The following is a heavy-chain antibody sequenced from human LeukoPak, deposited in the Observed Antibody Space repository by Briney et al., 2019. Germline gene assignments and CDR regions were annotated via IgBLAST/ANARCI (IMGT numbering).Heavy chain of an antibody. CDR2: ISTDGTTT. D-gene: IGHD2-15*01. CDR3: ARSLGYSSGG. CDR1: GFPFRSHW. V-gene: IGHV3-74*01. Sequence: GWSLRLSCAASGFPFRSHWMHWVRQAPGKGLVWVSHISTDGTTTNYADSVKGRFTISRDNAKDTLYLQLNSLRAEYTAIYYCARSLGYSSGGWGQGTLVTVSS. J-gene: IGHJ4*02.